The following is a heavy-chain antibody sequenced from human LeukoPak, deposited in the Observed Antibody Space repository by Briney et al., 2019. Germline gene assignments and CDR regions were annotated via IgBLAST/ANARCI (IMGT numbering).Heavy chain of an antibody. V-gene: IGHV3-7*01. Sequence: ETLSLTCAVYGGSFSGYYWSWIRQVPGKGLEWVGKIKEDGTEKVYVDSVKGRFTISRDNAKNSLYLQMNSLRAEDTAVYYCARDSKFAFWFDPWGQGTLVTVSS. J-gene: IGHJ5*02. CDR3: ARDSKFAFWFDP. CDR1: GGSFSGYY. D-gene: IGHD4-11*01. CDR2: IKEDGTEK.